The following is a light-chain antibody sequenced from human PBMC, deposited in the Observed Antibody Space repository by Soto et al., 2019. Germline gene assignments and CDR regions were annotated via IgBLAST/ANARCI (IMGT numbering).Light chain of an antibody. Sequence: QSALTQPASVSGSPGQSITISCTGTSSDVGDYKYVSWYQQHPGKVPKLMIYEVTNRPSGVSNRFSGSKSGNTASLTISGLQAEDEADYYCSSYRSGSTQVFGTGTKLTVL. CDR2: EVT. CDR1: SSDVGDYKY. CDR3: SSYRSGSTQV. V-gene: IGLV2-14*01. J-gene: IGLJ1*01.